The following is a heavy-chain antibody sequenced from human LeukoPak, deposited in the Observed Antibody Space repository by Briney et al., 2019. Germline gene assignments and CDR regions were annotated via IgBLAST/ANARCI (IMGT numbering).Heavy chain of an antibody. D-gene: IGHD3-3*01. V-gene: IGHV3-30-3*01. CDR3: AREPYYDFWSGYYHYYYYGMDV. J-gene: IGHJ6*02. Sequence: PGRSLRLSCAASGFTFSSYAMHWVRQAPGKGLEWVAVISYDGSNKYYADSVKGRFTISRDNSKNTLYLQMNSLRAEDTAVYYCAREPYYDFWSGYYHYYYYGMDVWGQGTTVTVSS. CDR2: ISYDGSNK. CDR1: GFTFSSYA.